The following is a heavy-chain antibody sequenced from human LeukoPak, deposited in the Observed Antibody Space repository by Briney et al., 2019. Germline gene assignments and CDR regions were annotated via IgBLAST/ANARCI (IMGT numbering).Heavy chain of an antibody. CDR3: ARLSGSYYIFDY. V-gene: IGHV1-18*01. J-gene: IGHJ4*02. CDR2: ITTYNGYT. CDR1: GYTFTNYG. Sequence: ASVKVSFKASGYTFTNYGISWMRQAPGQGLEWMGWITTYNGYTNYAQKFQGRVTMTTDISTSTAYMELRSLRSDDAAVYYCARLSGSYYIFDYWGQGTLVTVSS. D-gene: IGHD1-26*01.